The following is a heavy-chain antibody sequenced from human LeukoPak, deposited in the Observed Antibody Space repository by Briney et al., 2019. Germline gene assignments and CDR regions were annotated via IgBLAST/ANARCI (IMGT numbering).Heavy chain of an antibody. CDR2: IYYSGST. CDR1: GGSISSYY. D-gene: IGHD2-2*01. J-gene: IGHJ4*02. V-gene: IGHV4-59*08. Sequence: PSETLSLTCTVSGGSISSYYWSWIRQPPGKALEWIGYIYYSGSTNYNPSLKSRVTISVDTSKNQFSLKLSSVTAADTAVYYCARHRVVVPAATDYWGQGTLVTVSS. CDR3: ARHRVVVPAATDY.